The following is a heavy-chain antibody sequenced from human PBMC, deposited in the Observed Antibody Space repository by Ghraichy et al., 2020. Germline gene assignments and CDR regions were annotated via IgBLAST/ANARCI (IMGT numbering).Heavy chain of an antibody. CDR2: ISFDGNDK. Sequence: GGSLRLSCAASGFSFKNYAINWVRQAPGKGLEWVAVISFDGNDKYYADSVKGRFTISRDNSKNRLSLQMNSLRSEDTAVYYCARDSGRFVGFDYWGQGTLVTVSS. D-gene: IGHD1-26*01. CDR1: GFSFKNYA. V-gene: IGHV3-30*01. J-gene: IGHJ4*02. CDR3: ARDSGRFVGFDY.